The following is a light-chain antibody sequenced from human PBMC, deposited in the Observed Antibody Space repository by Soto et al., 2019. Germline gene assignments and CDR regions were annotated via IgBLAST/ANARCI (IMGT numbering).Light chain of an antibody. CDR1: QSVSSSY. J-gene: IGKJ3*01. CDR3: QRYGSSPKFT. Sequence: EIVLTQSPGTLSLSPGERATLSCRASQSVSSSYLAWYQQKPGQAPRLLIYGASSRATGIPDRFSGSGSGTDFTVTISRLEPEDFAVYYCQRYGSSPKFTFGPGTKVDIK. CDR2: GAS. V-gene: IGKV3-20*01.